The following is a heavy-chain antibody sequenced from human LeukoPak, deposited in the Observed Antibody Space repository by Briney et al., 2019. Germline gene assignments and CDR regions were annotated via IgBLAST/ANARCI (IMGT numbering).Heavy chain of an antibody. CDR1: GFTFDDYT. V-gene: IGHV3-43*01. J-gene: IGHJ6*03. CDR2: ISWDGGST. CDR3: AKEPGVGYSYGHEPYYYYYMDV. D-gene: IGHD5-18*01. Sequence: GGSLRLSCAASGFTFDDYTMHWVRQAPGKGLEWVSLISWDGGSTYYADSVKGRFTISRDNSKNSLYLQMNSLRTEDTALYYCAKEPGVGYSYGHEPYYYYYMDVWGKGTTVTVSS.